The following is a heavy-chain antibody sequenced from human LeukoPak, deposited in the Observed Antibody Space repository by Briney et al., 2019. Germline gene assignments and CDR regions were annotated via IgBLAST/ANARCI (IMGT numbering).Heavy chain of an antibody. V-gene: IGHV4-59*01. D-gene: IGHD6-13*01. Sequence: KPSETLSLTCTVSGGSISNYYWSWIRQPPGKGLEWIGYIYYSGTTNYNPSLKSRVTISVDTSKNQFSLKLNSVTAADTAVYYCARGVYIAAAQYSYWGQGTLVTVSS. J-gene: IGHJ4*02. CDR2: IYYSGTT. CDR3: ARGVYIAAAQYSY. CDR1: GGSISNYY.